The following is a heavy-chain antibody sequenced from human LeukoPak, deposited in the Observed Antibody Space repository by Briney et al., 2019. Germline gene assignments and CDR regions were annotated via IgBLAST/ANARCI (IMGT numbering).Heavy chain of an antibody. Sequence: GGSLRLSRAVSGFTFSDHYMDWVRQAPGKGLEWVGRSGNKPNSYTTEYAASVKGRFTISRDDSKNSLYLQMNSLKTEDTAVYYCARLRYSSGWSLDYWGQGTLVTVSS. J-gene: IGHJ4*02. CDR2: SGNKPNSYTT. CDR1: GFTFSDHY. V-gene: IGHV3-72*01. CDR3: ARLRYSSGWSLDY. D-gene: IGHD6-19*01.